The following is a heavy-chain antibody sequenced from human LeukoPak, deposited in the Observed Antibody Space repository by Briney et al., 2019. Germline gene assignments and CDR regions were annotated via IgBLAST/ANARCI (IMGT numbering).Heavy chain of an antibody. CDR1: GGSISKYY. V-gene: IGHV4-59*12. CDR2: IYYSGST. Sequence: SETLSLTCTVSGGSISKYYWSWFRQPPGKGLEWIGYIYYSGSTNYNPSLKSRVTISVDTSKNQFSLKLSSVTAADTAVYYCARGCPRPDILGYCWFDPWGQGTLVTVSS. J-gene: IGHJ5*02. CDR3: ARGCPRPDILGYCWFDP. D-gene: IGHD7-27*01.